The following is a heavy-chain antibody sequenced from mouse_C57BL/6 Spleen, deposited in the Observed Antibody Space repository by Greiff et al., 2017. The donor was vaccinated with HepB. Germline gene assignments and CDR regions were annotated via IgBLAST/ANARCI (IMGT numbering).Heavy chain of an antibody. Sequence: VQLQESGPGLVQPSQSLSITCTVSGFSLTSYGVHCVRQSPGKGLEWLGVIWRGGSTDYNAAFMSRLSITKDNSKSQVFFKMNSLQADDTAIYYCAKNYDYEYAMDYWGQGTSVTVSS. CDR2: IWRGGST. J-gene: IGHJ4*01. V-gene: IGHV2-5*01. CDR3: AKNYDYEYAMDY. D-gene: IGHD2-4*01. CDR1: GFSLTSYG.